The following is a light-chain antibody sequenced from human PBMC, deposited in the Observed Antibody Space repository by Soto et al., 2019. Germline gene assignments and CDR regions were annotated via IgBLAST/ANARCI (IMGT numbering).Light chain of an antibody. J-gene: IGLJ1*01. CDR3: CSYAGSYTFSYV. CDR1: SSDVGGYNS. CDR2: DVS. Sequence: QSALTQPRSVSGSPGQSVTISCTGTSSDVGGYNSVSWYQQHPGKAPKLMIYDVSGRPSGVPDRFSGSRSGNTASLTISGLQAEDEADYYCCSYAGSYTFSYVFGTGTKVTV. V-gene: IGLV2-11*01.